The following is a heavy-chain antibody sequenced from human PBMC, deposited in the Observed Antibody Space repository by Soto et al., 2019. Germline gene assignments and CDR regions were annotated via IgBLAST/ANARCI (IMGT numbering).Heavy chain of an antibody. J-gene: IGHJ4*02. Sequence: GGSLRLSCAASGFTFSSYGMHWVRQAPGKGLEWVAVISYDGSNKYYADSVKGRFTISRDNSKNTLYLQMNSLRAEDTAVYYCAKVVFEVGVDIVATMEESFDYWGQGTLVTVSS. CDR3: AKVVFEVGVDIVATMEESFDY. D-gene: IGHD5-12*01. V-gene: IGHV3-30*18. CDR2: ISYDGSNK. CDR1: GFTFSSYG.